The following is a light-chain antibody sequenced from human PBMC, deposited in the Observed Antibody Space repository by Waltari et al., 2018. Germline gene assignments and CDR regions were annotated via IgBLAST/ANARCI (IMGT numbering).Light chain of an antibody. CDR2: GAS. CDR3: QQYGSSLSWT. Sequence: EIVLTQSPGTLSLSPGERATLSCRASQSVGGNSLAWYKQKPGRAPSLLIYGASSRATGVPDRFSGSGSGTDFTLTISRLETEDFVVYYCQQYGSSLSWTFGQGTKVEI. V-gene: IGKV3-20*01. J-gene: IGKJ1*01. CDR1: QSVGGNS.